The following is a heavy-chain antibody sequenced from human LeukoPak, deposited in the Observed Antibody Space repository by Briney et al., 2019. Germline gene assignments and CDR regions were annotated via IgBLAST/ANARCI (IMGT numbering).Heavy chain of an antibody. Sequence: GGSLRLSCAASGFTFSSYSMNWVRQAPGKGLEWVSSISSSSSYIYYADSVKGRFTISRDNAKNSLYLQMNSLRAEDTAVYYCARRFAAAGTGWFDPWGQGTLVTVSS. V-gene: IGHV3-21*01. CDR3: ARRFAAAGTGWFDP. D-gene: IGHD6-13*01. CDR2: ISSSSSYI. J-gene: IGHJ5*02. CDR1: GFTFSSYS.